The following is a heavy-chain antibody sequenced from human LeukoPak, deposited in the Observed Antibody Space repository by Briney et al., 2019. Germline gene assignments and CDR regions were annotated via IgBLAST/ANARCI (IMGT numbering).Heavy chain of an antibody. J-gene: IGHJ4*02. Sequence: GASVKVSCKASGYTFTSYGISWVRQAPGQGLEWMGWISAYNGNTSYAQKFQGRVTMTRDMSTSTVYMELSSLRSEDTAVYYCAREAEEEKKQWNNEYYFDYWGQGTLVTVSS. V-gene: IGHV1-18*01. D-gene: IGHD1/OR15-1a*01. CDR2: ISAYNGNT. CDR3: AREAEEEKKQWNNEYYFDY. CDR1: GYTFTSYG.